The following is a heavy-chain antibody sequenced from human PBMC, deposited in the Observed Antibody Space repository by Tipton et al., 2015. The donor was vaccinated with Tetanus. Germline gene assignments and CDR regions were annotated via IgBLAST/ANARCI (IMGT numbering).Heavy chain of an antibody. CDR1: GGSISSGGYY. J-gene: IGHJ6*02. CDR3: ARERYIHYGMDV. CDR2: IYDSGSI. V-gene: IGHV4-31*03. D-gene: IGHD1-1*01. Sequence: TLSLTCIVSGGSISSGGYYWSWNRQHPGKGLEWVGYIYDSGSIYYNPSLKSRVSISIDTSKNQFSLKLSSVTAADTAVYYCARERYIHYGMDVWGQGTTVTVSS.